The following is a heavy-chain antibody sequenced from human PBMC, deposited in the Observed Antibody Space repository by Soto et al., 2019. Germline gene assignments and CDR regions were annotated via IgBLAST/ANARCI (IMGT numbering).Heavy chain of an antibody. D-gene: IGHD4-17*01. CDR2: ISSSSSYI. CDR1: GFTFSSYS. CDR3: ARACPPPLGTVTRRGDYYFDY. Sequence: PGGSLRLSCAASGFTFSSYSMNWVRQAPGKGLEWVSSISSSSSYIYYADSVKGRFTISRDNSKNTLYLQMNSLRAEDTAVYYCARACPPPLGTVTRRGDYYFDYWGQGTLVTVSS. J-gene: IGHJ4*02. V-gene: IGHV3-21*01.